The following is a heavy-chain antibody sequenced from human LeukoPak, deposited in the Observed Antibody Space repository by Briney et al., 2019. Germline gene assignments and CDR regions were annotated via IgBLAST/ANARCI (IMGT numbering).Heavy chain of an antibody. J-gene: IGHJ4*02. V-gene: IGHV4-59*01. D-gene: IGHD3-3*01. CDR2: IYYSGST. CDR1: GGSISSYY. CDR3: ASASGGRHYDFWSGYWDGGFDY. Sequence: SETLSLTCTVSGGSISSYYWSWIRQPPGKGLEWIGYIYYSGSTNYNPSLKSRVTISVDTSKNQFSLKLSSVTAADTAVYYCASASGGRHYDFWSGYWDGGFDYWGQGTLVTVSS.